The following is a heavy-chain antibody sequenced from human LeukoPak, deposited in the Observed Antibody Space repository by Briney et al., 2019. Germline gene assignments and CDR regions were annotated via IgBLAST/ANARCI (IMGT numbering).Heavy chain of an antibody. CDR3: GGASSGYGWGYYYYYYMDV. CDR2: IYYSGST. J-gene: IGHJ6*03. V-gene: IGHV4-39*01. CDR1: GGSISSSSYY. D-gene: IGHD5-12*01. Sequence: PSETLSLTCTVSGGSISSSSYYWGWIRQPPGKGLEWIGSIYYSGSTYYNPSLKSRVTISVDTSKNQFSLKLSSVTAADTAVYYCGGASSGYGWGYYYYYYMDVWGKGTTVTISS.